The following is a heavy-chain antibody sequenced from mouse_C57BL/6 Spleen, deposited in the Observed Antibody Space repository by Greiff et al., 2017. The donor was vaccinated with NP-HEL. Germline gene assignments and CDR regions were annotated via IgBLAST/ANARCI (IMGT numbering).Heavy chain of an antibody. V-gene: IGHV8-8*01. D-gene: IGHD1-1*01. J-gene: IGHJ1*03. Sequence: QVTLKVCGPGILQPSQTLSLTCSFSGFSLSTFGMGVGWIRQPSGKGLEWLAHIWWDDDKYYNPALKSRLTISKDTSKNQVFLKIANVDTADTATYYCARMGYYGSSYVRYFDVWGTGTTVTVSS. CDR2: IWWDDDK. CDR1: GFSLSTFGMG. CDR3: ARMGYYGSSYVRYFDV.